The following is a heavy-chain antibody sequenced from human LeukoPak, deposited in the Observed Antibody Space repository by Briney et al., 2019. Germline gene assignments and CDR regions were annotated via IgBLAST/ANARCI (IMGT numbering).Heavy chain of an antibody. V-gene: IGHV3-11*01. Sequence: SGGSLRLSCAASGFTFSDYYMSWIRQAPGKGLEWVSYISSSGSTIYYADSVKGRFTISRDNAKNSLYLQMNSLGAEDTAVYYCARNQGRGYYYGMDVWGQGTTVTVSS. CDR2: ISSSGSTI. CDR3: ARNQGRGYYYGMDV. CDR1: GFTFSDYY. D-gene: IGHD3-10*01. J-gene: IGHJ6*02.